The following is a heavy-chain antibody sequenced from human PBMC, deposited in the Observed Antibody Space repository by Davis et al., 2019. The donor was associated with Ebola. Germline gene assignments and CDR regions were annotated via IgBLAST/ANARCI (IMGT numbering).Heavy chain of an antibody. CDR3: ARDQLDDSSSWYYFDY. V-gene: IGHV1-69*10. D-gene: IGHD6-13*01. CDR1: GGTFSSYA. Sequence: SVKVSCKASGGTFSSYAISWVRQAPGQGLEWMGGIIPILGIANYAQKFQGRVTITADESTSTAYMELSSLRSEDTAVYYCARDQLDDSSSWYYFDYWGQGTLVTVSS. J-gene: IGHJ4*02. CDR2: IIPILGIA.